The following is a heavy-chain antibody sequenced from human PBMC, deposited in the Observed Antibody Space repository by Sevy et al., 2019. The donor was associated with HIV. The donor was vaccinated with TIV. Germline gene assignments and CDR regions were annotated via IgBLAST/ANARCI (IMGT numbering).Heavy chain of an antibody. J-gene: IGHJ6*02. CDR1: GFTFSSYW. V-gene: IGHV3-7*03. D-gene: IGHD2-2*01. CDR3: TRDCSSTTCIWGLDV. CDR2: IKTDGSEK. Sequence: GGSLRLSCAASGFTFSSYWMSWVRQAPGKGLEWVAHIKTDGSEKYYVDSVKGRFTISRDNAKNALYLQMNSLRVEDTAIYYCTRDCSSTTCIWGLDVWGQGTTVTVS.